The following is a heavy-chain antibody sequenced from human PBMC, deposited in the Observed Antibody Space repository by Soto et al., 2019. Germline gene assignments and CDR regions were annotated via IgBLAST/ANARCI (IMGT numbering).Heavy chain of an antibody. CDR3: ARGWPRIAAPRSTRQFDY. V-gene: IGHV4-61*01. CDR1: GGSVSSGSYY. CDR2: IYYSGST. Sequence: SETLSLTCTVSGGSVSSGSYYWSWIRQPPGKGLEWIGYIYYSGSTNYNPSLKSRVTISVDTSKNQFSLKLSSVTAADTAVYYCARGWPRIAAPRSTRQFDYWGQGTLVTVS. D-gene: IGHD6-6*01. J-gene: IGHJ4*02.